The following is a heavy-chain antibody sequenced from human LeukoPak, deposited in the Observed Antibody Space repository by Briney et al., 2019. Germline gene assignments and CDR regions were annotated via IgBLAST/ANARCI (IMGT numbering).Heavy chain of an antibody. Sequence: PGGSLRLSCAASGFTFSSYGMHWVRQAPGKGLEWVAFIRYDGSNKYYADSVKGRFTISRDNSKNTLYLQMNSLRAEDTAVYYCAKEVYYYGSGSYPFYWGQGTLGTVSS. J-gene: IGHJ4*02. CDR3: AKEVYYYGSGSYPFY. CDR1: GFTFSSYG. CDR2: IRYDGSNK. V-gene: IGHV3-30*02. D-gene: IGHD3-10*01.